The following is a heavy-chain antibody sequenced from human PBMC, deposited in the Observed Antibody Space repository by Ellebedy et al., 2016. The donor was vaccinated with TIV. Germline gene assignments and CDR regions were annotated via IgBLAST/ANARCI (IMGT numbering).Heavy chain of an antibody. CDR2: IYSGGST. CDR3: ARRYISSWYFDL. CDR1: GFTVSSNY. V-gene: IGHV3-66*01. D-gene: IGHD6-13*01. Sequence: PGGSLRLSCAASGFTVSSNYMSWVRQAPGKGMEWVSVIYSGGSTYYADSVKCRFTISRDNSKNMLYLQMNSLRDDDTAMYYCARRYISSWYFDLWGRGTLDTVSS. J-gene: IGHJ2*01.